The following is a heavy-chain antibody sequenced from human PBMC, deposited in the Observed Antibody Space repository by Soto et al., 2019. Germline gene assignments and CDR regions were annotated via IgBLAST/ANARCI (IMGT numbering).Heavy chain of an antibody. V-gene: IGHV5-10-1*01. Sequence: PGESLKSSCKGSGYIFTNYCITWVRQMPGKGLEWMGTMDPKDSYTNYSPSFQGHVTISPDKSINTAYLQWSSLKASETAIYYCARNKSRSGSYPIDYWGQGTLVTVSS. CDR3: ARNKSRSGSYPIDY. D-gene: IGHD3-22*01. CDR2: MDPKDSYT. CDR1: GYIFTNYC. J-gene: IGHJ4*01.